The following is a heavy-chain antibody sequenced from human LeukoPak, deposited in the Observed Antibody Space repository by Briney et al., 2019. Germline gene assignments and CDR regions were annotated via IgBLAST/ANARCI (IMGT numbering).Heavy chain of an antibody. CDR1: GGTFSSYA. V-gene: IGHV1-69*06. D-gene: IGHD4-17*01. Sequence: GASVTVSCKASGGTFSSYAISWVRQAPGQGLEWVGGIIPIFGTANYAQKCQGRVTITADKSTSTAYMELSSLRSEDTAVYYCARRVLKTTVTTWGGFDYWGQGTLVTVSS. CDR3: ARRVLKTTVTTWGGFDY. J-gene: IGHJ4*02. CDR2: IIPIFGTA.